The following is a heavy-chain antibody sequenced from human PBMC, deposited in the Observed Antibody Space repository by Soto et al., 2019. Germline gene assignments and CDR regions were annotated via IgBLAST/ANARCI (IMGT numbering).Heavy chain of an antibody. CDR3: ARVERYSSGWYGNNWFDP. J-gene: IGHJ5*02. CDR1: GDSVSRNIAA. CDR2: TYYRSKWYN. V-gene: IGHV6-1*01. D-gene: IGHD6-19*01. Sequence: PSQTLSLTCAISGDSVSRNIAAWNWIRQSPSRGLEWLGRTYYRSKWYNDYAVSVKSRITINPDTSKNQFSLQLNSVTPEDTAVYYCARVERYSSGWYGNNWFDPWGQGTLVTVSS.